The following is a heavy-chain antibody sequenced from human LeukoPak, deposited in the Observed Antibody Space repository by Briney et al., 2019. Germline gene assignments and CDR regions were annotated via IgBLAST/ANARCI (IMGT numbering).Heavy chain of an antibody. J-gene: IGHJ4*02. CDR1: GFTFSSYA. V-gene: IGHV3-23*01. CDR3: AKEGGYYCSSTSCPLGTFDY. CDR2: ISGSGGST. D-gene: IGHD2-2*01. Sequence: PGGSLRLSCAASGFTFSSYAMSWVRQAPGKGLEWVSAISGSGGSTYYADSVKGRFTISRDNSKNTLYLQMNSLRAEDTAVYYCAKEGGYYCSSTSCPLGTFDYWGQGTLVTVSS.